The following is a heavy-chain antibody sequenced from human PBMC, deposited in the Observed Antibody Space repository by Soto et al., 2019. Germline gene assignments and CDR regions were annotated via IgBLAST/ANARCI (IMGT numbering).Heavy chain of an antibody. J-gene: IGHJ3*02. Sequence: GESLKISCAASGFTFSSYGMHWVRQAPGKGLEWVAVIWYDGSNKYYADSVKGRFIISRDNSKNTLYLQMNSLRAEDTAVYYCARVPPERRYDAFDIWGQGTMVTVSS. D-gene: IGHD3-16*01. CDR2: IWYDGSNK. CDR3: ARVPPERRYDAFDI. CDR1: GFTFSSYG. V-gene: IGHV3-33*01.